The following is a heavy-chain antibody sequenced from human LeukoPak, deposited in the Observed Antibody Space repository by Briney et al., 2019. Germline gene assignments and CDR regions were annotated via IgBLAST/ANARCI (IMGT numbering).Heavy chain of an antibody. CDR2: IRNDGNNK. V-gene: IGHV3-30*02. CDR1: GFTFRNYG. D-gene: IGHD1-1*01. J-gene: IGHJ4*02. Sequence: GGSLRLSCAASGFTFRNYGMHWVRQAPGKGLEWVAFIRNDGNNKYYAEYVKGRFTISRDNSKNTLHLQTNSLRAEDTAVYSCAKDGNNYTFAYWGQATQVTVHS. CDR3: AKDGNNYTFAY.